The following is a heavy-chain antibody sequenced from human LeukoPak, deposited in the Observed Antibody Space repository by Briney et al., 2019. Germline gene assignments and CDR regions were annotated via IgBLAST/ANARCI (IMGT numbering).Heavy chain of an antibody. J-gene: IGHJ5*02. CDR3: ARGSRQTGFDP. Sequence: LXXVSVIYSGGSTYYADSVKGRFTISRDNSKNTLYLQMNSLRAEDTAVYYCARGSRQTGFDPWGQGTLVTVSS. V-gene: IGHV3-66*02. CDR2: IYSGGST. D-gene: IGHD6-6*01.